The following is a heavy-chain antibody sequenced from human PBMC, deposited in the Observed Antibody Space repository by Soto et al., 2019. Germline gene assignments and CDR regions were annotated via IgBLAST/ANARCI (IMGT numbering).Heavy chain of an antibody. J-gene: IGHJ6*03. CDR3: AKETSGDWGYMDV. D-gene: IGHD2-21*02. CDR1: GFTFGIYA. V-gene: IGHV3-23*01. Sequence: EVQLLESGGGLVHPGGSLRLSCPASGFTFGIYAMTWAPQAPGKGLEWVASITNSGDRTEYAFFVEGRFTISRDNSNNMLYLQMKNLRAGDTALYYCAKETSGDWGYMDVWGRGTTVTVSS. CDR2: ITNSGDRT.